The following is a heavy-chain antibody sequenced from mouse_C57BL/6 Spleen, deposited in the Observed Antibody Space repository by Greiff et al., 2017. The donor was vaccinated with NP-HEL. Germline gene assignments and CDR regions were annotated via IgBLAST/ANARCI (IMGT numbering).Heavy chain of an antibody. CDR1: GYTFTDYY. CDR2: INPNNGGT. J-gene: IGHJ3*01. Sequence: EVQLQQSGPELVKPGASVKISCKASGYTFTDYYMNWVKQSHGKSLEWIGDINPNNGGTSYNQKFKGKATLTVDKSSSTAYMELRSLTSEDSAVYYCAREGYDYERFAYWGQGTLVTVSA. CDR3: AREGYDYERFAY. D-gene: IGHD2-4*01. V-gene: IGHV1-26*01.